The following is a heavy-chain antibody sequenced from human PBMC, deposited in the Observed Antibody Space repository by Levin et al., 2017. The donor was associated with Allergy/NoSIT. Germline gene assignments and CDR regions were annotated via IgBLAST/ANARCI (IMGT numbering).Heavy chain of an antibody. D-gene: IGHD2-2*03. CDR3: AREDGSTFDF. CDR2: IYYSGST. J-gene: IGHJ4*02. CDR1: GGSISGGGYH. V-gene: IGHV4-31*03. Sequence: KSSETLSLTCTVSGGSISGGGYHWTWIRQHPEKGLEWIGYIYYSGSTFYNPSLKSRLMISVDTSKNQFSLNVSSVTAADTAVYYCAREDGSTFDFWGQAALVTVAS.